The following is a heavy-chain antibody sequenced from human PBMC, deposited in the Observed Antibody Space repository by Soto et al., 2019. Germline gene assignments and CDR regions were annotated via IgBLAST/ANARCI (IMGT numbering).Heavy chain of an antibody. V-gene: IGHV3-23*01. CDR2: ISGSGGST. J-gene: IGHJ4*02. CDR1: GFTFSSYA. CDR3: AKSRSRSSSGHWEQDY. Sequence: GGSLRLSCAASGFTFSSYAMSWVRQAPGKGLEWVSAISGSGGSTYYADSVKGRFTISRDNSKNTLYLQLNSLRAEDTAVYYCAKSRSRSSSGHWEQDYWGQGTLVTVSS. D-gene: IGHD6-19*01.